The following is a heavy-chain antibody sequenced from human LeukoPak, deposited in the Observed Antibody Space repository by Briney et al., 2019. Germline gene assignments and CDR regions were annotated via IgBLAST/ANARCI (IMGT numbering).Heavy chain of an antibody. CDR2: IYYSGST. J-gene: IGHJ4*02. V-gene: IGHV4-59*01. Sequence: SETLSLTCAVSGGSISTYYWSWIRQPPGKGLEWIGYIYYSGSTNYNPSLKSRVTISVDTSKNQFSLKLSSVTAADTAVYYCARDWKGSGSYYFDYWGQGTLVTVSS. CDR1: GGSISTYY. CDR3: ARDWKGSGSYYFDY. D-gene: IGHD3-10*01.